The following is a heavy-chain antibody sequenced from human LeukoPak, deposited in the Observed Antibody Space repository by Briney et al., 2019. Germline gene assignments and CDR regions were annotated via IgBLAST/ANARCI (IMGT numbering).Heavy chain of an antibody. J-gene: IGHJ4*02. CDR1: GYTFTGYY. Sequence: ASVKVSCKASGYTFTGYYMHWVRQAPGQGLEWMGWINPNSGGTNYAQKFQGRVTMTRDTSISTAYMELSRLRSDDTAVYYCARDPSGSYTDDFDYWGQGTLVTVSS. D-gene: IGHD1-26*01. CDR2: INPNSGGT. CDR3: ARDPSGSYTDDFDY. V-gene: IGHV1-2*02.